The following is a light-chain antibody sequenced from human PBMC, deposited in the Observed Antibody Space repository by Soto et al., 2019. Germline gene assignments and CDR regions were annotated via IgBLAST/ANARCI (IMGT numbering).Light chain of an antibody. CDR1: NIGSKS. CDR3: QVWDRSSNHWV. V-gene: IGLV3-21*02. CDR2: DDS. Sequence: SSELTQPPSVSVAPGQTATVTCGGRNIGSKSVHRYQQKPGQAPVLVVHDDSDRPSGIPGRFSGSNSGDTATLTISGVEAGDEADYYCQVWDRSSNHWVFGGGTKVTVL. J-gene: IGLJ3*02.